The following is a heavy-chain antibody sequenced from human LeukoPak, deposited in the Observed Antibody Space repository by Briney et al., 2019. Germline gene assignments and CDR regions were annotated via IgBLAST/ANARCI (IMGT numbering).Heavy chain of an antibody. J-gene: IGHJ6*03. D-gene: IGHD6-13*01. CDR1: GGSISSGSYY. CDR2: IYTSGST. V-gene: IGHV4-61*02. Sequence: PSQTLSLTCTVSGGSISSGSYYWSWIRQPAGKGLEWIGRIYTSGSTNYNPSLKSRVTISVDTSKNQFSLKLSSVTAADTAVYYCARTTEVHSWQTRYYSYYMDVWGKGTTVTVSS. CDR3: ARTTEVHSWQTRYYSYYMDV.